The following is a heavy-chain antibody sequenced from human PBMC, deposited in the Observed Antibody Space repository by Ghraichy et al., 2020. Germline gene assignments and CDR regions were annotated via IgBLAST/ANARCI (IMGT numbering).Heavy chain of an antibody. D-gene: IGHD4-23*01. CDR1: GYTFTNYY. CDR2: INPSAGST. J-gene: IGHJ5*02. Sequence: ASVKVSCKASGYTFTNYYMHWVRQAPGQGLEWMGIINPSAGSTTYAQKFQGRVTMTRDTSTSTVYMELSSLRSDDTALYFCARAMTTVAYNWFDAWGQGTLVTVSS. CDR3: ARAMTTVAYNWFDA. V-gene: IGHV1-46*01.